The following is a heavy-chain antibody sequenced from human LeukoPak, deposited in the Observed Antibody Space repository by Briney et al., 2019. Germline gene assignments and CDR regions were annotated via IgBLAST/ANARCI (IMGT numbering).Heavy chain of an antibody. V-gene: IGHV3-72*01. CDR3: TRVLTTDRGWYTFEF. CDR2: GPARNKPNSSST. Sequence: PGGSLRLSCEGSGFTFSDHHMDWVRQAPGMGLEWVGRGPARNKPNSSSTQYAASVRGRFTISRDDSKNSLYLQINSLRTEDTAMYYCTRVLTTDRGWYTFEFWGQGVLVTVSS. D-gene: IGHD6-19*01. CDR1: GFTFSDHH. J-gene: IGHJ4*02.